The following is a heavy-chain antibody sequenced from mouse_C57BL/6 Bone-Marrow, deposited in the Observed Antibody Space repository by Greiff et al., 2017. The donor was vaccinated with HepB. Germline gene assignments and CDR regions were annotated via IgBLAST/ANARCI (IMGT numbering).Heavy chain of an antibody. CDR3: ASTAQATWFAY. Sequence: VQLQQPGAELVKPGASVKISCKASGYSFTGYYMNWVKQSPEKSLEWIGEINPSTGGTTYNQKFKAKATLTVDKSSSTAYMQLKSLTSEDSAVYYCASTAQATWFAYWGQGTLVTVSA. J-gene: IGHJ3*01. CDR1: GYSFTGYY. CDR2: INPSTGGT. V-gene: IGHV1-42*01. D-gene: IGHD3-2*02.